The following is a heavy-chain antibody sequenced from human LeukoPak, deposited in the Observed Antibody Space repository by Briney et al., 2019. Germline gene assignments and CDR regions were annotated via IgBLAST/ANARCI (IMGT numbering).Heavy chain of an antibody. CDR2: FYSGGDT. J-gene: IGHJ6*02. CDR3: ANEPYSNYGPQSFYGMDV. CDR1: GFTVSSNH. D-gene: IGHD4-11*01. Sequence: GGSLRLSCAVSGFTVSSNHMSWVRQAPGKGLEWVSVFYSGGDTHYADSVKGRFTISRDNSKNTLYLQMNSLRAEDTAVYYCANEPYSNYGPQSFYGMDVWGQGTTVTVSS. V-gene: IGHV3-53*01.